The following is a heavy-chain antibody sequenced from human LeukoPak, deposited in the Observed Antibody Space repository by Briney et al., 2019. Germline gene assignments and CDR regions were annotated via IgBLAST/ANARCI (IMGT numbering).Heavy chain of an antibody. CDR1: GGSISSYY. Sequence: SETLSLTCTVSGGSISSYYWSWIRQPPGKGLEWIGYIYYSGSTNYNPSLKSRVTISVDTSKNQFSLKLSSVTAADTAVYYCARQGYQLPDYWGQGTLVTVSS. CDR3: ARQGYQLPDY. CDR2: IYYSGST. D-gene: IGHD2-2*01. V-gene: IGHV4-59*08. J-gene: IGHJ4*02.